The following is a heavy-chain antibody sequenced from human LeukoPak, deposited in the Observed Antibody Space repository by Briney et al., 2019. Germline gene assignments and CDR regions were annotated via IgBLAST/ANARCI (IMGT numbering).Heavy chain of an antibody. CDR2: INPNNGGT. J-gene: IGHJ4*02. D-gene: IGHD2-2*01. V-gene: IGHV1-2*02. CDR1: GYTFTGYY. Sequence: GASVKVSCKASGYTFTGYYMHWVRQAPGQGLEWMGWINPNNGGTNYAQKFQGRVTMTRDTSISTAYMELSRLRSDDTAVYYCARDSGYCSSTSCSHIFDYWGQGTLVTVSS. CDR3: ARDSGYCSSTSCSHIFDY.